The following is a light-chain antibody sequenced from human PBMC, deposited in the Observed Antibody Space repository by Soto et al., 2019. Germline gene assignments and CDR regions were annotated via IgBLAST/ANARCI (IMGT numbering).Light chain of an antibody. CDR2: GTS. Sequence: EIVMTQSPASLSVSPGERATLSCRAGQSVSNNLAWYHQKPGQAPRLLIYGTSTRATGVPVRFSGSGSGTEFTLTISSLQSEEFGVYYCHQYHNSTQTFGQGTKVEIK. CDR1: QSVSNN. J-gene: IGKJ1*01. V-gene: IGKV3-15*01. CDR3: HQYHNSTQT.